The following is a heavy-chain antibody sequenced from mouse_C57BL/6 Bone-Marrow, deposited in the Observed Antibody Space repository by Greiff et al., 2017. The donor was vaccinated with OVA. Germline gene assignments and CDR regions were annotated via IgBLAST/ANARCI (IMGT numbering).Heavy chain of an antibody. CDR2: ISSGGSYT. J-gene: IGHJ3*01. CDR3: ARRGRGWFAD. CDR1: GFTFSSYG. Sequence: EVLLVESGGDLVKPGGSLKLSCAASGFTFSSYGMSWVRQTPDKRLEWVATISSGGSYTYYPDSVKGRYTISRDNAKNTLYLQMSSLKSEDTAMYYCARRGRGWFADWGQGTLVTVSA. V-gene: IGHV5-6*02.